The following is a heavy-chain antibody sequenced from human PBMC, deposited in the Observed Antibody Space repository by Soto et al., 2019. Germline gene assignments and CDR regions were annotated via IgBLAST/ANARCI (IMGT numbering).Heavy chain of an antibody. D-gene: IGHD6-13*01. V-gene: IGHV1-69*13. CDR1: GGTFSGYA. J-gene: IGHJ4*02. CDR2: IIPIFGTA. Sequence: ASVKVSCKASGGTFSGYAISWVRQAPGQGLEWMGGIIPIFGTANYAQKFQGRVTITADESTSTAYMELNSLRAEDTAVYYCAKDSPRKYRSSSWANDDYWGQGTLVTVSS. CDR3: AKDSPRKYRSSSWANDDY.